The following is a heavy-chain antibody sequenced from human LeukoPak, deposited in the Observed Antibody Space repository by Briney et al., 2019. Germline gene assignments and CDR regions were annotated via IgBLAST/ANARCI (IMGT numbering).Heavy chain of an antibody. CDR2: IYHSGST. CDR3: SRRGSSWYFDY. D-gene: IGHD6-13*01. V-gene: IGHV4-38-2*02. J-gene: IGHJ4*02. CDR1: GYSISSGYY. Sequence: SETLSLTCTVSGYSISSGYYWGWIRQPPGKGLEWIGSIYHSGSTYYNPFLKSRVTISVDTSKNQFSLRLSSVTAADTAVYYCSRRGSSWYFDYWGQGTLVTVSS.